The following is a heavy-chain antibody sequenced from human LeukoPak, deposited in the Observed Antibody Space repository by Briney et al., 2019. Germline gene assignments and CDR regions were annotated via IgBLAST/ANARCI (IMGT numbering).Heavy chain of an antibody. CDR3: ARVGILTGYYRYFDY. Sequence: SETLSLTCAVYGGSFSGYYWSWIRQPLGKGLEWIGEINHSGSTNYNPSLKSRVTISVDTSKNQFSLKLSSVTAADTAVYYCARVGILTGYYRYFDYWGQGTLVTVSS. CDR1: GGSFSGYY. V-gene: IGHV4-34*01. J-gene: IGHJ4*02. D-gene: IGHD3-9*01. CDR2: INHSGST.